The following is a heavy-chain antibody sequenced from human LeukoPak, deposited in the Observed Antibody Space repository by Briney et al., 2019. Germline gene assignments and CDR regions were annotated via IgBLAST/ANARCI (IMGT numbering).Heavy chain of an antibody. Sequence: NAGGSLRLSCALSGLNIRNYWMHWVRQAPGKGLVWVSSISSSSSYIYYADSVKGRFTISRDNAKNSLYLQMNSLRAEDTAVYYCARGTLVGVVYWGQGTLVTVSS. CDR2: ISSSSSYI. CDR3: ARGTLVGVVY. D-gene: IGHD2-2*01. V-gene: IGHV3-21*01. J-gene: IGHJ4*02. CDR1: GLNIRNYW.